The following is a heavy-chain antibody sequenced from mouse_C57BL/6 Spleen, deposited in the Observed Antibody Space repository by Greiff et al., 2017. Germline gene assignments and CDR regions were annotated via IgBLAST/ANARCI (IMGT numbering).Heavy chain of an antibody. CDR2: IDPSDSYT. CDR1: GYTFTSYW. J-gene: IGHJ4*01. V-gene: IGHV1-69*01. Sequence: QVQLQQSGAELVMPGASVKLSCKASGYTFTSYWMHWVKQRPGQGLEWIGEIDPSDSYTNYNQKFKGKSTLTVDKSSSTAYMQLSSLTSEDSAVYYCARGAPLDYAMDYWGQGTSVTVSS. CDR3: ARGAPLDYAMDY.